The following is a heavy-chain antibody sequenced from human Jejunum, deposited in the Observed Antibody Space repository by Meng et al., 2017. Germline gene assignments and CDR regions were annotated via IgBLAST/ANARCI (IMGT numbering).Heavy chain of an antibody. Sequence: SLKISCAASGFTFGDYDMNWVRQAPGRGLEWVSGIGWNSGDIVYADSVKGRFTISRDNVKNSLYLQMNSLRGEDTAFYYCAKLGVETPFDYWGQGTLV. CDR2: IGWNSGDI. CDR1: GFTFGDYD. J-gene: IGHJ4*02. V-gene: IGHV3-9*01. D-gene: IGHD1-1*01. CDR3: AKLGVETPFDY.